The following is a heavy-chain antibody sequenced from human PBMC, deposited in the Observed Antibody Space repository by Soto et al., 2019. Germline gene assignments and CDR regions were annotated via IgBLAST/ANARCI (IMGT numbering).Heavy chain of an antibody. CDR3: ARGPDGYCSTTRSYDTFYGMDV. D-gene: IGHD2-2*03. Sequence: PSETLSLTCTVSAGSISSGDYYWTWIRQLPGKGLEWIGYIYYSERIGYNPSLKSRVTISLDTSGIQFSLKLKSVTAADTAVYYCARGPDGYCSTTRSYDTFYGMDVWGQGTTVTVSS. CDR2: IYYSERI. V-gene: IGHV4-31*03. J-gene: IGHJ6*02. CDR1: AGSISSGDYY.